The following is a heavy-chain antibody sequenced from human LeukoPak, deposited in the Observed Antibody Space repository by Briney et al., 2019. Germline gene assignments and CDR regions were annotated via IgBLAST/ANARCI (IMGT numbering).Heavy chain of an antibody. Sequence: GGSLRLSCAASGLTFSSHWMFWVRQAPGKGLVWVSQTDRDGKSTGYADSVKGRFTISRDNAKNTLYLQMNSLRAEDTAVYYCARHSEQQLLYSFDYWGQGTLLTVSS. V-gene: IGHV3-74*01. CDR3: ARHSEQQLLYSFDY. CDR1: GLTFSSHW. J-gene: IGHJ4*02. D-gene: IGHD6-13*01. CDR2: TDRDGKST.